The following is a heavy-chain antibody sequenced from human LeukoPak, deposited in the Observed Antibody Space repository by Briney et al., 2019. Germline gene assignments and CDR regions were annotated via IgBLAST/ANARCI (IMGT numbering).Heavy chain of an antibody. CDR1: GFTFSTYA. J-gene: IGHJ4*02. Sequence: GGSLRLSCAASGFTFSTYAMSWVRQGPGKGLEWVSTISGSGDRTYYAESVKGRFTISRDSSKNTVYLQINSLRVEDTALYYCATLEGSGSPFDYWGLGTLVTVSS. CDR2: ISGSGDRT. V-gene: IGHV3-23*01. CDR3: ATLEGSGSPFDY. D-gene: IGHD3-10*01.